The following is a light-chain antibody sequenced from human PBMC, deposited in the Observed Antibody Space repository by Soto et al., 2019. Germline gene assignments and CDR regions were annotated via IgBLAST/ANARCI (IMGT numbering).Light chain of an antibody. J-gene: IGKJ4*01. V-gene: IGKV1-9*01. CDR2: AAS. CDR3: QQLWTYPLT. CDR1: QDVSRS. Sequence: DTQLTQSPSFLSASVGDRVTITCRASQDVSRSVGWYQQKPGKAPKLLISAASTLHSGVPSRFSGSGSGTDFTLTISSLQPEDFATYYCQQLWTYPLTFGGVTKLEI.